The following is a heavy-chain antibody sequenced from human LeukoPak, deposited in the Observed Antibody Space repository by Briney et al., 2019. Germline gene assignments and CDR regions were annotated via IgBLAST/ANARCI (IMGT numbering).Heavy chain of an antibody. J-gene: IGHJ4*02. CDR3: ARISIAAEDY. Sequence: ASVKVSCKASGGTFSSYAISWVRQAPGQGLEWMGWINPNSGGTNYAQKFQGRVTMTRDTSISTAYMELSRLRSDDTAVYYCARISIAAEDYWGQGTLVTVSS. CDR1: GGTFSSYA. D-gene: IGHD6-13*01. V-gene: IGHV1-2*02. CDR2: INPNSGGT.